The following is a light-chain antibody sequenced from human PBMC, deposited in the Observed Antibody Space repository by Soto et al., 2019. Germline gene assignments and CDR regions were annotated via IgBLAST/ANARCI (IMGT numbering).Light chain of an antibody. CDR1: RNDVGNYNL. CDR3: CSYTGATTAYV. V-gene: IGLV2-23*01. Sequence: QSALTQPASVSGSPGQPITVSCTGSRNDVGNYNLVSWYQQSPGKAPKLLIYEDSKRPSGVSNRFSGSKSGDTASLTISGLQTEDEADYYCCSYTGATTAYVFGTGTKVTVL. J-gene: IGLJ1*01. CDR2: EDS.